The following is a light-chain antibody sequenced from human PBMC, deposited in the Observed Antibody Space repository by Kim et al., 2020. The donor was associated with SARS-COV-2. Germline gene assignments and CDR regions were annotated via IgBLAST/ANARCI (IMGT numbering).Light chain of an antibody. CDR1: SSDVGGYDY. J-gene: IGLJ2*01. CDR3: CSYTTSSASYVL. Sequence: QSALTQPASVSGSPGQAITISCAGTSSDVGGYDYVSWYQQHPGKAPKVIIYDVSARPSGVSNRFSGSKSGSTASLTISGLQAEDEADYYCCSYTTSSASYVLFGGGTKLTVL. V-gene: IGLV2-14*03. CDR2: DVS.